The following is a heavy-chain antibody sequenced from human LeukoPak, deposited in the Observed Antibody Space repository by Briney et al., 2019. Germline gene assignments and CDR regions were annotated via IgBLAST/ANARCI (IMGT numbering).Heavy chain of an antibody. D-gene: IGHD3-10*01. V-gene: IGHV3-48*02. CDR3: ARDWGSGSPPFDY. CDR2: ISSSSSSI. CDR1: GFTFSSYS. Sequence: TGGSLRLSCAASGFTFSSYSMNWVRQAPGKGLEWVSYISSSSSSIYYADSVKDRFTISRDNAKNSLYLQMNSLRDDDTAVYYCARDWGSGSPPFDYWGQGTLVTVSS. J-gene: IGHJ4*02.